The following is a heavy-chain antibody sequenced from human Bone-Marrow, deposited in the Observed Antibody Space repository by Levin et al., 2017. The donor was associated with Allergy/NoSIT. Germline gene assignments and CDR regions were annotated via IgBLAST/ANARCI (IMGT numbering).Heavy chain of an antibody. CDR1: GFTFSSYA. Sequence: GGSLRLSCAASGFTFSSYAMSWVRQAPGKGLEWVSGIRGSGVGTYYADPVKGRFTTSRDNSKNTLYLQMKSLRAEDTAVYYCAKDISSSWSTGDLDYWGQGTQVTVSS. J-gene: IGHJ4*02. CDR3: AKDISSSWSTGDLDY. V-gene: IGHV3-23*01. D-gene: IGHD6-6*01. CDR2: IRGSGVGT.